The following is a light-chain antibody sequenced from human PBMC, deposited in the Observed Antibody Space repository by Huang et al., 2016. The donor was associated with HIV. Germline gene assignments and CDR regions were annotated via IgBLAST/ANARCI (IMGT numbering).Light chain of an antibody. Sequence: DIQMTQSPSSLSASVGDRVTITCHASQDIGHYLNWDQQKPGQAPKLLIFDASNLETGVPSRFSGSGSGTDFPFTISTLQPEDIATYYCQHYDSLPPWTFGQGTRVEI. V-gene: IGKV1-33*01. CDR1: QDIGHY. CDR2: DAS. J-gene: IGKJ1*01. CDR3: QHYDSLPPWT.